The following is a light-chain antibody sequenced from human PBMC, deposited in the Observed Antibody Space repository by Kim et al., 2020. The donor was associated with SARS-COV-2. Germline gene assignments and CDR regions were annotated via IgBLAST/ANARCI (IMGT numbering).Light chain of an antibody. J-gene: IGLJ1*01. V-gene: IGLV2-14*03. Sequence: QSALTQPASVSGSPGQSITISCTGTSSDVGGYNYVSWYQQHPGKVPKLIIYDVSNRPSGVSNRFSGSKSGNTASLTISGLQAEDEADYYCSSYTSITTGVFGTGTRSPS. CDR3: SSYTSITTGV. CDR2: DVS. CDR1: SSDVGGYNY.